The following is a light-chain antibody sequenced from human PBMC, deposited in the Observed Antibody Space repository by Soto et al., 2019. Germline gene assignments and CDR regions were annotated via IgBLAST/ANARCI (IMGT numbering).Light chain of an antibody. CDR1: SSDVGRYNF. CDR3: SSYTPSSSVV. J-gene: IGLJ2*01. Sequence: QSALTQPASVSGSPGQSITISCTGTSSDVGRYNFVSWYQQHPGKAPKLMIYDVSKWPPGVSSRFSGSKSGNTASLTISGLQAEDEADYYCSSYTPSSSVVFGGGTKLTVL. V-gene: IGLV2-14*03. CDR2: DVS.